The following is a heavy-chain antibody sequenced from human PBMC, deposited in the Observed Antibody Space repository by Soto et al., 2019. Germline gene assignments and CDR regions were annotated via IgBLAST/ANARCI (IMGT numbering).Heavy chain of an antibody. CDR3: ARDPSIVLVPAATYYYYYYGMDV. V-gene: IGHV3-7*01. J-gene: IGHJ6*02. D-gene: IGHD2-2*01. CDR1: GFTVNSNY. Sequence: GGSLRLSCAASGFTVNSNYMSWVRQAPGKGLEWVANIKQDGSEKYYVDSVKGRFTISRDNAKNSLYLQMNSLRAEDTAVYYCARDPSIVLVPAATYYYYYYGMDVWGQGTTVTVSS. CDR2: IKQDGSEK.